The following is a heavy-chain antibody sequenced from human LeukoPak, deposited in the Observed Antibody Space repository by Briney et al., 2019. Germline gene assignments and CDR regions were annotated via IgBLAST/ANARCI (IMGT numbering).Heavy chain of an antibody. D-gene: IGHD2-15*01. CDR1: GFTFSSYA. Sequence: PGGSLRLSCAASGFTFSSYAMHWVRQAPGKGLEYLSAISTEGGSTYYANSVKGRFTISRDNSKNTLYLQMGSLRAEDMGVYYCARRYCSGGSCYHPYDYWGQGTLVTVSS. J-gene: IGHJ4*02. V-gene: IGHV3-64*01. CDR3: ARRYCSGGSCYHPYDY. CDR2: ISTEGGST.